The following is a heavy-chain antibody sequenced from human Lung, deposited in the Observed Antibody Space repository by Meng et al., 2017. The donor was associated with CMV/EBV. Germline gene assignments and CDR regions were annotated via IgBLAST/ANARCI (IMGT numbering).Heavy chain of an antibody. CDR1: GGSISGYY. J-gene: IGHJ3*01. D-gene: IGHD2-2*01. CDR3: ASCRGTSCHDGIDF. V-gene: IGHV4-59*13. Sequence: GSLRLXCTVSGGSISGYYWSFIRQSPGKGLEWIGYISYGGGTKYNPSLQSRVTMSLATSEKQFTLKLTSLTAAATAVYYCASCRGTSCHDGIDFWGQGSMVTVSS. CDR2: ISYGGGT.